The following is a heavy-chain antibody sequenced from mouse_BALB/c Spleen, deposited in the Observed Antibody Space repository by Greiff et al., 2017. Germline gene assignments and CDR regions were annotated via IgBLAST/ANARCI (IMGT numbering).Heavy chain of an antibody. D-gene: IGHD6-1*01. J-gene: IGHJ4*01. CDR2: ISSGGSYT. CDR3: TRDRSDYAMDY. Sequence: EVQGVESGGGLVKPGGSLKLSCAASGFTFSSYTMSWVRQTPEKRLEWVATISSGGSYTYYPDSVKGRFTISRDNAKNTLYLQMSSLKSEDTAMYYCTRDRSDYAMDYWGQGTSVTVSS. CDR1: GFTFSSYT. V-gene: IGHV5-6-4*01.